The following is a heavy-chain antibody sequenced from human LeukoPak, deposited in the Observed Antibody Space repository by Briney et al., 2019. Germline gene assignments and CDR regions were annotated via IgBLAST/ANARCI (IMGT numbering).Heavy chain of an antibody. D-gene: IGHD3-10*01. V-gene: IGHV3-15*04. Sequence: PGGSLRLSCAASGFSFSDAWMSWVRQIPGKGLEWVGRIESKNDGGTTDYAAPVKGRFNISRDDSTNTLYLQMNSLKSEDTAVYYCATYGSGRKFDYWGQGILVTVSS. CDR2: IESKNDGGTT. CDR3: ATYGSGRKFDY. J-gene: IGHJ4*02. CDR1: GFSFSDAW.